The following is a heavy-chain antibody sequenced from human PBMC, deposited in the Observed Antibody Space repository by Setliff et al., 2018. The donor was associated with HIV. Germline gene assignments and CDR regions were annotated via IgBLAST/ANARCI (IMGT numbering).Heavy chain of an antibody. CDR2: ISWDGGST. Sequence: PGGSLRLSCAASGFTFDDYAMHWVRQAPGKGLEWVSLISWDGGSTYYADSVKGRFTISRDNSKNSLYLQMNSLRAEDTALYYCAKDNRQQPSPYYYYGMDVWGQGTTVTVSS. J-gene: IGHJ6*02. V-gene: IGHV3-43D*03. CDR3: AKDNRQQPSPYYYYGMDV. D-gene: IGHD6-13*01. CDR1: GFTFDDYA.